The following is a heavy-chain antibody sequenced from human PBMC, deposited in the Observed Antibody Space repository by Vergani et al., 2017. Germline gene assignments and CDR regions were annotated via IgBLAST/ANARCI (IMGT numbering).Heavy chain of an antibody. CDR2: MNPNSGNT. Sequence: QVQLVQSGAEVKKPGASVKVSCKASGYTFTSYDINWVRQATGQGCEWMGWMNPNSGNTGYAQKFQGRVTMTRNTSISTAYMELSSLRSEDTAVYYCARGRETYGDYDYYFDYWGQGTLVTVSS. V-gene: IGHV1-8*01. D-gene: IGHD4-17*01. CDR1: GYTFTSYD. CDR3: ARGRETYGDYDYYFDY. J-gene: IGHJ4*02.